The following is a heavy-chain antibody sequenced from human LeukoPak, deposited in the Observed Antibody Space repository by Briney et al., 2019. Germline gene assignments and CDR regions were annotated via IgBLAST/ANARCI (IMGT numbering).Heavy chain of an antibody. Sequence: ASVKVSCKASGYTFTSYAMHWVRQAPGQRLEWMGWINAGNGNTKYSQKFQGRVTITRDTSASTAYMELSRLRSEDTDVYYCARDSSAGTGYYYYYYGMDVWGQGTTVTVSS. CDR2: INAGNGNT. CDR3: ARDSSAGTGYYYYYYGMDV. J-gene: IGHJ6*02. D-gene: IGHD6-25*01. V-gene: IGHV1-3*01. CDR1: GYTFTSYA.